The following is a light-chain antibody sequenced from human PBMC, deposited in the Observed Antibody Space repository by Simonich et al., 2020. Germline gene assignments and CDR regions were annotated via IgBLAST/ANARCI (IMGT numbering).Light chain of an antibody. CDR1: VLAKKY. J-gene: IGLJ3*02. Sequence: SYELTQPSSVSVSPGQTARITCSGDVLAKKYARWFQQKPGQAPVLVIYKDSERPSGIPDGFSGSSSGTTVTLTISGAQVEDEADYYCYSAADNNWVFGGGTKLTVL. CDR2: KDS. CDR3: YSAADNNWV. V-gene: IGLV3-27*01.